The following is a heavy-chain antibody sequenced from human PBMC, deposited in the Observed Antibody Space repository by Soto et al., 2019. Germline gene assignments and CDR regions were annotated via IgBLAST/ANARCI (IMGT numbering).Heavy chain of an antibody. D-gene: IGHD3-10*01. CDR2: IKSKTDGGTT. J-gene: IGHJ4*02. Sequence: GGSLRLSCAASGFTFSNAWMSWVRQAPGKGLEWVGRIKSKTDGGTTDYAAPVKGRFTISRDDSKNTLYLQMNSLKTEDTAVYYCTTVSPLIWFGEFTTPTPDYWGQGTLVTVSS. V-gene: IGHV3-15*01. CDR3: TTVSPLIWFGEFTTPTPDY. CDR1: GFTFSNAW.